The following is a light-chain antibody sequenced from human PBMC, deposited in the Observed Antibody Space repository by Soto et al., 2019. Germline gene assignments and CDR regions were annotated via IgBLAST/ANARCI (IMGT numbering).Light chain of an antibody. V-gene: IGKV3-20*01. J-gene: IGKJ4*01. CDR1: QSVSSSY. CDR3: QQYDDWLRLT. Sequence: EIVLTQSPGTLSLSPGERATLSCRASQSVSSSYLAWYQQKPGQAPRLLIYGASSRATGIPDRFSGSGSGTDFTLTISRVEPEDFAVYFCQQYDDWLRLTFGGGTKVDIK. CDR2: GAS.